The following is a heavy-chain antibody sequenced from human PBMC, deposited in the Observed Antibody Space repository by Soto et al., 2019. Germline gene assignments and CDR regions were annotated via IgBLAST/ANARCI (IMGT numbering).Heavy chain of an antibody. CDR3: ARDSERAKYYYDRVYYFDY. D-gene: IGHD3-22*01. CDR1: GYTFTSYG. Sequence: ASVKVSCKASGYTFTSYGISWVRQAPGQGLEWMGWISAYNGNTNYAQKLQGRVTMTTDTSTSTAYMELRSLRSDDTAVYYCARDSERAKYYYDRVYYFDYWGQGTLVTVSS. J-gene: IGHJ4*02. V-gene: IGHV1-18*01. CDR2: ISAYNGNT.